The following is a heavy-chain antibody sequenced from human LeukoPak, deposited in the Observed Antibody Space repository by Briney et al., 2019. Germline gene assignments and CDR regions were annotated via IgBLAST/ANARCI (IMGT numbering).Heavy chain of an antibody. CDR1: GGTFSSYA. J-gene: IGHJ4*02. D-gene: IGHD6-19*01. CDR2: IIPIFGTA. V-gene: IGHV1-69*06. Sequence: EASVKVSCKASGGTFSSYAISWVRQAPGQGLEWMGGIIPIFGTANYAQKFQGRVTITADKSTSTAYMELSSLRSEDTAVYYRARDGSSGFSRGGSQADYWGQGTLVTVSS. CDR3: ARDGSSGFSRGGSQADY.